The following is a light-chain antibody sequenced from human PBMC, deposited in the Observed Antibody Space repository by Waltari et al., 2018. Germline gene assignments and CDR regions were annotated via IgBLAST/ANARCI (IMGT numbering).Light chain of an antibody. CDR3: SSYAGSSKGV. CDR1: SRDVGNYKR. CDR2: AVS. V-gene: IGLV2-23*02. Sequence: QSALTQPASVSGSPGQSITISCTGTSRDVGNYKRVSWYQQHPGKATKLRIYAVSKRPSGVSDRFSGSKSGDMASLTISGLQPEDEAEYFCSSYAGSSKGVFGGGTKVTVL. J-gene: IGLJ2*01.